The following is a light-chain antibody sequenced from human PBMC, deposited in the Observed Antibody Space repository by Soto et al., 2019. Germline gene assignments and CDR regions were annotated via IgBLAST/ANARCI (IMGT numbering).Light chain of an antibody. J-gene: IGKJ2*03. CDR1: QDITNF. CDR3: HPFADVPYS. Sequence: DIQMTQSPSSLSASVGDRVTITCQASQDITNFLNWYQQKPGKAPKLLIYDASSLQTGVPSRFSGSGSGTDFSFTISSLQPEDIATHYCHPFADVPYSFGPGTKVDIK. V-gene: IGKV1-33*01. CDR2: DAS.